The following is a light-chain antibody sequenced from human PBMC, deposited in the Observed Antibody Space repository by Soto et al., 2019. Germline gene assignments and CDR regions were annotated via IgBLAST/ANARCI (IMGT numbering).Light chain of an antibody. CDR3: SSYTRSNTLYVV. CDR1: SSDVGGYNY. J-gene: IGLJ2*01. V-gene: IGLV2-14*01. CDR2: DVS. Sequence: QSALTQPASVSGSPGQSITISCTGTSSDVGGYNYVSWYQQQPGKAPKLMIYDVSNRPSGVSNRFSGSKSGNTASLTISGLQAEDEADYYCSSYTRSNTLYVVFGGGTKVTVL.